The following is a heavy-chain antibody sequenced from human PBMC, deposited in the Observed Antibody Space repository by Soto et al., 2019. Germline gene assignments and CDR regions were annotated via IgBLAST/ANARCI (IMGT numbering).Heavy chain of an antibody. CDR3: ASGQGPLYCRGDCYDYYYYGMDV. CDR2: IIPIFATA. V-gene: IGHV1-69*12. D-gene: IGHD2-21*02. CDR1: GGTFSSYA. Sequence: QVQLVQSGAEVKKPGSSVKVSCKASGGTFSSYAISWVRQAPGQGLEWMGGIIPIFATANYAEKFQGRVTITADESTSTAHMEMSSLRSEDTAVYYCASGQGPLYCRGDCYDYYYYGMDVWGQGTTVTVSS. J-gene: IGHJ6*02.